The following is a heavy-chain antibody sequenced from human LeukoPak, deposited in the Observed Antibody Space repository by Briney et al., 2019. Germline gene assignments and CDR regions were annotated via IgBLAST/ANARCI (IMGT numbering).Heavy chain of an antibody. CDR1: GFTFSSYS. D-gene: IGHD3/OR15-3a*01. CDR3: ARQTGSGLFILP. J-gene: IGHJ4*02. CDR2: ISSSSSTI. Sequence: GGSLRLSCAASGFTFSSYSMNWVRQAPGKGLEWVSYISSSSSTIYYADSVKGRFTISRDNAKKSLYLQMNSLRAEDTAVYYCARQTGSGLFILPGGQGTLVTVSS. V-gene: IGHV3-48*01.